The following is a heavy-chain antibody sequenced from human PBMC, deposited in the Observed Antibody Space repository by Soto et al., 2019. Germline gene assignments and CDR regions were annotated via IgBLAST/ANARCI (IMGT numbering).Heavy chain of an antibody. CDR2: VSYDGNHD. Sequence: QVHLVESGGGVVQPGGSLRLSCTASGFTFNKFGMHWVRQTPGKGLEWVAAVSYDGNHDFYADSVRGRLIISRDNSKNTLYLQLNTLKPDDTAVYYCVKERADFVTVPHATSGMDVWGSGTTVTVSS. J-gene: IGHJ6*02. CDR1: GFTFNKFG. V-gene: IGHV3-30*18. D-gene: IGHD3-3*01. CDR3: VKERADFVTVPHATSGMDV.